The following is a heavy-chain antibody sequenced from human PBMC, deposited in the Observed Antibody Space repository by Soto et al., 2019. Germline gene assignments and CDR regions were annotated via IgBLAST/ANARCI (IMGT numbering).Heavy chain of an antibody. Sequence: GGSLRLSCAASGFTFSNAWMSWVRQAPGKGLEWVGRIKSKTDGGTTDDAAPVKGRFTISRDDSKNTLYLQMNSLKTGDTAVYYCTTEVHCTNGVCYMGYMDVWGKGTTVTVSS. CDR3: TTEVHCTNGVCYMGYMDV. V-gene: IGHV3-15*01. J-gene: IGHJ6*03. D-gene: IGHD2-8*01. CDR2: IKSKTDGGTT. CDR1: GFTFSNAW.